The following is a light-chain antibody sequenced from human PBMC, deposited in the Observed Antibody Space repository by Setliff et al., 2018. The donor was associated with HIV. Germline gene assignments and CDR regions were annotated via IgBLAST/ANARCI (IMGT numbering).Light chain of an antibody. V-gene: IGLV2-14*03. CDR2: DVS. J-gene: IGLJ1*01. Sequence: QSALTQPASVTGSLGQSITVSCTGTSSNVGGYDYVSWYQQHPGKAPQLMIYDVSYRPSGVSNRFSGSKSGNTASLTISGLQAEDEADYYCSSYTSSGTLYVFGTGTKVTVL. CDR1: SSNVGGYDY. CDR3: SSYTSSGTLYV.